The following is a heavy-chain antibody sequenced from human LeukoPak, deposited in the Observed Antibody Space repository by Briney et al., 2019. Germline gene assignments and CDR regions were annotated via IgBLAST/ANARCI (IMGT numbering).Heavy chain of an antibody. J-gene: IGHJ4*02. CDR1: GYTFTSYG. CDR3: ARVTRAVLYCSSTSCPYYFDY. CDR2: ISAYNGNT. V-gene: IGHV1-18*01. Sequence: ASVKVSCKASGYTFTSYGISWVRQAPGRGLEWMGCISAYNGNTNYAQKLQGRVTMTTDTSTSTAYMELRSLRSDDTAVYYCARVTRAVLYCSSTSCPYYFDYWGQGTLGTVSS. D-gene: IGHD2-2*01.